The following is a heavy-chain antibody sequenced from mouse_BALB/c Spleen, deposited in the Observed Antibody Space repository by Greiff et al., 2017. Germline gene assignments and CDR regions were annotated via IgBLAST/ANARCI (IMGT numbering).Heavy chain of an antibody. D-gene: IGHD1-1*01. CDR3: ARGELSYYYGPLAY. V-gene: IGHV5-6-3*01. CDR1: GFTFSSYG. Sequence: EVKLVESGGGLVQPGGSLKLSCAASGFTFSSYGMSWVRQTPDKRLELVATINSNGGSTYYPDSVKGRFTISRDNAKNTLYLQMSSLKSEDTAMYYCARGELSYYYGPLAYWGQGTLVTVSA. CDR2: INSNGGST. J-gene: IGHJ3*01.